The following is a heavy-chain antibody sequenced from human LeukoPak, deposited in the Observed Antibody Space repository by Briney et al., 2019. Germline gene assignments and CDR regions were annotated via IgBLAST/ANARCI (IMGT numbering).Heavy chain of an antibody. J-gene: IGHJ4*02. Sequence: PSESLSLTCDVSGGSIDSTNWWNWVRQPPGRGLEWIGEIHHDGRINYNPSLKSRVTLSVDKSKNQFSLRLNSVTAADTAMYYCARSHDHLWGNYPDYWGQGTLVTVSS. D-gene: IGHD3-16*02. CDR2: IHHDGRI. CDR1: GGSIDSTNW. CDR3: ARSHDHLWGNYPDY. V-gene: IGHV4/OR15-8*01.